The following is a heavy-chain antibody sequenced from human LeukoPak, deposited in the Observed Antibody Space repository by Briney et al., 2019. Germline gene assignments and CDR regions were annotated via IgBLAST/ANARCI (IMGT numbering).Heavy chain of an antibody. CDR1: SGSISSSRYY. V-gene: IGHV4-39*07. J-gene: IGHJ2*01. CDR2: IKYGGSA. D-gene: IGHD3-22*01. CDR3: ARGYYDSSPNWYFDL. Sequence: PSETLSLTCTVSSGSISSSRYYWGWIRQPPGKGLEWIGSIKYGGSAFYNPSLKSRVTISVDTSKNQFSLKLSSVTAADTAVYYCARGYYDSSPNWYFDLWGRGTLVTVSS.